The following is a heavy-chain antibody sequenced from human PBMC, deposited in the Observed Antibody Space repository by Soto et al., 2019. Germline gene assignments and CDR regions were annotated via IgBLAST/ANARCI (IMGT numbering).Heavy chain of an antibody. D-gene: IGHD2-15*01. CDR1: GGSISSGGYY. J-gene: IGHJ4*02. CDR2: IYYSGST. V-gene: IGHV4-31*03. Sequence: QVQLQETGPGLVKPSQTLSLTCTVSGGSISSGGYYWSWIRQHPGKGLEWIGHIYYSGSTYYNPSLKSRVTIAVDTSKNQFSLKLSSVTAADTAVYYCAREDISKYYFDYWGQGTLVTVSS. CDR3: AREDISKYYFDY.